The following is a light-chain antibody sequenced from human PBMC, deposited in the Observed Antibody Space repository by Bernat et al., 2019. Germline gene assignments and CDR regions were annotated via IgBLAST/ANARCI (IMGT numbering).Light chain of an antibody. CDR3: SSWTTTNGYV. CDR1: SSDVGAYTY. J-gene: IGLJ1*01. Sequence: QSALTQPASVSGSPGQSITISCTGTSSDVGAYTYVSWYQQDPGKVPKLLISDVSDRPSGVSNRFSGTKSGNTASLTISGLQAEDEADYYCSSWTTTNGYVFGTGTKVTVL. V-gene: IGLV2-14*03. CDR2: DVS.